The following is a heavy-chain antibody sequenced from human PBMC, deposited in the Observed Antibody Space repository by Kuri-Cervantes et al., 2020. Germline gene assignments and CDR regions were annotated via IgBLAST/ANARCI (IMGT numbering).Heavy chain of an antibody. D-gene: IGHD3-22*01. Sequence: GESLKISCAASGFTFSAFHMTWVRQAPGRGLEWVANINPDGSDTYYVDSVKGRFTISRDNSKNTVYLQMNSLRVEDTAVYYCVKDYYDSTGYPHLWGQGTLVTVSS. CDR1: GFTFSAFH. CDR2: INPDGSDT. CDR3: VKDYYDSTGYPHL. V-gene: IGHV3-7*01. J-gene: IGHJ4*02.